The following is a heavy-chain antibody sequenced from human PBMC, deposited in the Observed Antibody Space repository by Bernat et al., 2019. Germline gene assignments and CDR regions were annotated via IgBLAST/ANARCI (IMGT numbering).Heavy chain of an antibody. V-gene: IGHV3-66*01. Sequence: EVQLVESGGGLVQPGGSLRLSCAASGFTVSSNYMSWVRQAPGKGLEWVSVIYSGGSTYYADSVKGRFTISRDNSKNTLYLQMNSLRAEDTAVYYCARDYYDILADDYYYYGIDVWGQGTTVTVSS. CDR1: GFTVSSNY. CDR2: IYSGGST. CDR3: ARDYYDILADDYYYYGIDV. D-gene: IGHD3-9*01. J-gene: IGHJ6*02.